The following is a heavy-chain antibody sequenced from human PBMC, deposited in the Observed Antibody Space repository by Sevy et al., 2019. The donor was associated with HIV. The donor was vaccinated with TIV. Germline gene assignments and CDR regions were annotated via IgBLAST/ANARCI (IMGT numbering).Heavy chain of an antibody. CDR1: GFTFSDYS. J-gene: IGHJ4*02. CDR3: ARARAGELNYFDY. Sequence: GGSLRLSCAASGFTFSDYSMNWVRQAPGKGLEWVSSISSSGYIYYADSVKGRFTISRDNAKNSLYLQMNSLRAEDTAVYYCARARAGELNYFDYWGQGTLVTVSS. V-gene: IGHV3-21*01. CDR2: ISSSGYI. D-gene: IGHD3-16*01.